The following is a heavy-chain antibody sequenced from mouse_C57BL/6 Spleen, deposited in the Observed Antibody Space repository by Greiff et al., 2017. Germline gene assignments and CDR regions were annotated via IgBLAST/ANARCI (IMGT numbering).Heavy chain of an antibody. CDR3: ARSPITTVVDYAMDY. CDR2: IDPSASYT. Sequence: QVQLQQPGAELVKPGASVKLSCKASGYTFTSYWMQWVKQRPGQGLEWIGEIDPSASYTNYNQTFKGKATLTVDTSSSTAYMQLSSLTSEDSAVYYCARSPITTVVDYAMDYWGQGTSVTVSS. J-gene: IGHJ4*01. D-gene: IGHD1-1*01. V-gene: IGHV1-50*01. CDR1: GYTFTSYW.